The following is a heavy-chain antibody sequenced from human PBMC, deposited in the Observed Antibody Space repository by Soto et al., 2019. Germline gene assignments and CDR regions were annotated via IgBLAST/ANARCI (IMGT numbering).Heavy chain of an antibody. CDR2: ISYGGST. CDR3: SRGILV. V-gene: IGHV4-31*03. D-gene: IGHD5-18*01. J-gene: IGHJ4*02. Sequence: QVQLQESGPGLVKPSQTLSLTCTVSGGSINSGGYCWSWIRQHPGKGLDWIGCISYGGSTSYNPSLKSRVAISVDTSKNQFSLKLTSVTAADTAVYYCSRGILVWGQGALITVSS. CDR1: GGSINSGGYC.